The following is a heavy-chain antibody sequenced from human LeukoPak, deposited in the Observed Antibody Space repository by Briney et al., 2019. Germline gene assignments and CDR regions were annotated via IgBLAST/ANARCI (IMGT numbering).Heavy chain of an antibody. CDR3: AMGYYFDY. Sequence: PGGSLRLSCAASGFTFNNAWMSWVRQAPGKGLEWVGRTKSKNDGATTDYTAPVKGRFTISRDDSENTLYLQMNSLKTEDTAVYYCAMGYYFDYWGQGTLVTVSS. CDR2: TKSKNDGATT. CDR1: GFTFNNAW. J-gene: IGHJ4*02. V-gene: IGHV3-15*01. D-gene: IGHD1-26*01.